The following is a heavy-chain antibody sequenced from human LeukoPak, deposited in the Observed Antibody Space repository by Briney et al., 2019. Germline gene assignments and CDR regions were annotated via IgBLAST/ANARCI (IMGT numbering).Heavy chain of an antibody. J-gene: IGHJ4*02. Sequence: GGSLRLSCAASGFTFSSYGMNWIRQTPGKGLEWVSYISDSGSTRYYADSVKGRFTISRDNAQNSLYLQMNSLRAEDTAVYYCARVGAFGSYYGYWGQGTLVTVSS. CDR3: ARVGAFGSYYGY. CDR1: GFTFSSYG. V-gene: IGHV3-48*01. CDR2: ISDSGSTR. D-gene: IGHD1-26*01.